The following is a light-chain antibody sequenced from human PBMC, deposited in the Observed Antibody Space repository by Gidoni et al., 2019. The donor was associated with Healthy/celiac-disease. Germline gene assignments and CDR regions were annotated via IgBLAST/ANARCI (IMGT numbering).Light chain of an antibody. CDR3: QQYYSTPTWT. Sequence: DIVMTQYPDSLAVSLGERATINCKSSQSVLFSSNHKNYLAWYQQKPGQPPKLLIYWASTRESGVPDRFSGSGSGTDFTLTISSLQAEDVAVYYCQQYYSTPTWTFGQXTKVEIK. J-gene: IGKJ1*01. CDR2: WAS. V-gene: IGKV4-1*01. CDR1: QSVLFSSNHKNY.